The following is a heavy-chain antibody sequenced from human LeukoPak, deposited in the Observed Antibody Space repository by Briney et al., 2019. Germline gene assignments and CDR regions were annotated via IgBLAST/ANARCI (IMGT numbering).Heavy chain of an antibody. CDR3: ARDRSGSYFLFDY. V-gene: IGHV1-69*05. J-gene: IGHJ4*02. CDR1: GGTFSSYA. D-gene: IGHD1-26*01. CDR2: IIPIFGTA. Sequence: EASVKVSCKASGGTFSSYAISWVRQAPGQGLEWMGGIIPIFGTANYAQKFQGRVTITTDGSTSTAYMELSSLRSEDTAVYYCARDRSGSYFLFDYWGQGTLVTVSS.